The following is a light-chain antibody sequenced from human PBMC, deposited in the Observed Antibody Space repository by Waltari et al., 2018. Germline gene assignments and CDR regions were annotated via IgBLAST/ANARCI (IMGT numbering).Light chain of an antibody. CDR3: QEYNSGPPAIT. V-gene: IGKV1-27*01. CDR2: AAS. CDR1: QGISNY. J-gene: IGKJ5*01. Sequence: DIQMTQSPSSLSASVGDRVTITCRASQGISNYLAWYQQKPGKVPKLLIYAASTLQSGVPSRFSGSGSGADFTLTISSLQPEDVATYYCQEYNSGPPAITFGQGTRLEIK.